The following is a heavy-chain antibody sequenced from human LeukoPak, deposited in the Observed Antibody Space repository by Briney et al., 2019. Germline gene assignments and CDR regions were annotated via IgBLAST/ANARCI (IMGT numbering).Heavy chain of an antibody. Sequence: GASVKVSCKASGYTFSSYDMNWMRQATGQGLEWMGWMNPNSGNTGYAQKFQGRVTMTRNTSIRTAYMELSSLRSEDTAVYYCARGDSTAMAIDYWGQGTPVTVSS. CDR3: ARGDSTAMAIDY. CDR1: GYTFSSYD. J-gene: IGHJ4*02. CDR2: MNPNSGNT. D-gene: IGHD5-18*01. V-gene: IGHV1-8*01.